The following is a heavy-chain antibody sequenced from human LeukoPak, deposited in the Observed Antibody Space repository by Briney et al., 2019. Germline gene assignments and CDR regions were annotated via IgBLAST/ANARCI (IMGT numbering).Heavy chain of an antibody. J-gene: IGHJ4*02. Sequence: GGSLRLSCAASGLTFSSYAMSWVRQAPGKGLEWVSAFSGSGGSTYYADSVKGRFTISRDNSKNTLYLQMNSLRAEDMAVYYCAKDPPYCSGGSCYTFDYWGQGTLVTVSS. CDR3: AKDPPYCSGGSCYTFDY. CDR1: GLTFSSYA. V-gene: IGHV3-23*01. D-gene: IGHD2-15*01. CDR2: FSGSGGST.